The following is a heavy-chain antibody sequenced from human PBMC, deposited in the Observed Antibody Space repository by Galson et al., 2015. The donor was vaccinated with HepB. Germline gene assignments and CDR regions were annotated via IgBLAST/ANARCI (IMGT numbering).Heavy chain of an antibody. CDR1: GFTFSSYG. J-gene: IGHJ4*02. CDR2: ISYDGSNK. CDR3: AKDPEMTTVTATFDY. V-gene: IGHV3-30*18. D-gene: IGHD4-17*01. Sequence: SLRLSCAASGFTFSSYGMHWVRRAPGKGLEWVAVISYDGSNKYYADSVKGRFTISRDNSKNTLYLQMNSLRAEDTAVYYCAKDPEMTTVTATFDYWGQGTLVTVSS.